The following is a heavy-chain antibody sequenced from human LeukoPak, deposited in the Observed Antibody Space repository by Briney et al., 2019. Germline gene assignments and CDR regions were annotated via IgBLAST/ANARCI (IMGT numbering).Heavy chain of an antibody. CDR3: ARDNDKVVDH. V-gene: IGHV1-18*01. J-gene: IGHJ4*01. CDR2: ITAYNGNR. Sequence: ASVKVACKTCGYTFSNYGISWVRQAPGQGLEWMGWITAYNGNRLYAQRFQGRITLTTDTSTSTSYMELRSLEYDDTAIYYCARDNDKVVDHWGQGTLVTVSS. CDR1: GYTFSNYG. D-gene: IGHD1-1*01.